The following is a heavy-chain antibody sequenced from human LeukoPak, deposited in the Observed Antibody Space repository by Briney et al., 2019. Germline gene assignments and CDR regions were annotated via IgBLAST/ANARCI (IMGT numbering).Heavy chain of an antibody. CDR3: ARLFSVIDT. J-gene: IGHJ5*02. CDR2: VHYSGST. Sequence: PSETLSLSCTVSGASISNSAYYWLWIRQPPGEGLECIGTVHYSGSTFYDPSLKSRVNISVDTSKNQFSLQLSSVTAADTAVYYCARLFSVIDTWGQGTLVTVSS. CDR1: GASISNSAYY. V-gene: IGHV4-39*01.